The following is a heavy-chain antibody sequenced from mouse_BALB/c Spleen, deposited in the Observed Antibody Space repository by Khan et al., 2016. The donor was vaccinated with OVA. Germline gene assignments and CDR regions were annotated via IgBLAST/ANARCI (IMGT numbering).Heavy chain of an antibody. CDR3: GRSPWTSIDY. D-gene: IGHD6-1*01. V-gene: IGHV14-3*02. CDR2: IDPANGNT. Sequence: VQLKESGAELVKPGASVKLSCTASGFNIKDTYMHWVKQRPEQGLEWIGRIDPANGNTKYDPKFQGKATITADTSHNTAYLQLSSLTSEDTAVYYCGRSPWTSIDYWGQGTTLTVSS. J-gene: IGHJ2*01. CDR1: GFNIKDTY.